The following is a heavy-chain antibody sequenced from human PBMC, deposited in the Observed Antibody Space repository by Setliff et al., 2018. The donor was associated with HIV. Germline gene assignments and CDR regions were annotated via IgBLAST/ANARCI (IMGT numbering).Heavy chain of an antibody. V-gene: IGHV4-61*02. Sequence: SETLSLTCNVSGDSISSGYSYWSWLRQPAGKGLEWNGRISNRGSTNYSPYLKSRVTILVDTSKNQFSLKVRSVTAADTAVYYCARLGMTTVGIGDVFDIWGQGTMVTVSS. CDR1: GDSISSGYSY. CDR3: ARLGMTTVGIGDVFDI. CDR2: ISNRGST. D-gene: IGHD4-17*01. J-gene: IGHJ3*02.